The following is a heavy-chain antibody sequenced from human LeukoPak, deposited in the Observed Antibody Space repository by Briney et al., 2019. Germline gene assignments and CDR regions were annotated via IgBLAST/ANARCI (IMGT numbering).Heavy chain of an antibody. CDR3: ATDYDYIWGSYGFDP. J-gene: IGHJ5*02. Sequence: PGGSLRLSCAASGFTFSSYSMTWVRQAPGKGLEWVSYISSSSSSIYYADSGKGRFTISRDNAKNSLYLQMDSLRAEDTAVYYCATDYDYIWGSYGFDPWGQGTLVTVSS. D-gene: IGHD3-16*01. CDR2: ISSSSSSI. CDR1: GFTFSSYS. V-gene: IGHV3-48*01.